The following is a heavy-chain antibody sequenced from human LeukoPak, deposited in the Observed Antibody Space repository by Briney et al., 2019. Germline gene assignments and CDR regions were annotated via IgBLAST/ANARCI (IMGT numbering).Heavy chain of an antibody. J-gene: IGHJ5*02. CDR2: IKSDGSSS. CDR1: GFTLSNSW. CDR3: ARSQSGGFDP. D-gene: IGHD3-10*01. V-gene: IGHV3-74*01. Sequence: PGGSLRLSCAASGFTLSNSWMHWVRQPPGKGLVWVSRIKSDGSSSIYADSVKGRFTISRDNAKNTLYLQMNSLSAEDTAVYYCARSQSGGFDPWGQGTLVTVSS.